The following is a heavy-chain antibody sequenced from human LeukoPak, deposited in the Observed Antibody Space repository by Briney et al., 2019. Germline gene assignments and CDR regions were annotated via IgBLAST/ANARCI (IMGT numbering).Heavy chain of an antibody. D-gene: IGHD6-13*01. CDR3: ARVKAAAGPKWFDP. V-gene: IGHV4-38-2*02. Sequence: SETLSLTCTVSGYSISSGYYWGWIRQPPGKGLEWIGSIYHSGSTYYNPSLKSRVTISVDTSKNQFSLKLSSVTAADTAVYYCARVKAAAGPKWFDPWGQGTLVTVSS. J-gene: IGHJ5*02. CDR2: IYHSGST. CDR1: GYSISSGYY.